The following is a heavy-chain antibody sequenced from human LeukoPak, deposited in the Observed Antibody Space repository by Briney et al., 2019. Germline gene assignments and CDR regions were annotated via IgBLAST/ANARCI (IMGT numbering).Heavy chain of an antibody. V-gene: IGHV3-7*01. D-gene: IGHD3-10*01. CDR2: MKKDGSET. CDR3: GRHRSGSGTYFIDY. Sequence: GGSLRLSCVVSGFTFSSYSMIWVRQAPGKRLQWVANMKKDGSETNYVDSVKGRFTISRDNAKSSLYLQMNSLRAEDTAVYYCGRHRSGSGTYFIDYWGQGTLVSVSS. CDR1: GFTFSSYS. J-gene: IGHJ4*02.